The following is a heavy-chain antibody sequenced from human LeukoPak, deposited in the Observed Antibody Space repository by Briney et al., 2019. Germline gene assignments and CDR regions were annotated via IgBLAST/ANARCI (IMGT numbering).Heavy chain of an antibody. CDR3: VRDSPGYGAYDFD. V-gene: IGHV3-7*01. J-gene: IGHJ4*02. Sequence: GGSLRLSCAASGFTFRTLAMNWVRQAPGKGLEWVANIKEDGSAKYYVDSVKGRFTISRDNAKNSLYLQMNNLSAEDTAVYYCVRDSPGYGAYDFDWGQGTLVTVSS. D-gene: IGHD5-12*01. CDR2: IKEDGSAK. CDR1: GFTFRTLA.